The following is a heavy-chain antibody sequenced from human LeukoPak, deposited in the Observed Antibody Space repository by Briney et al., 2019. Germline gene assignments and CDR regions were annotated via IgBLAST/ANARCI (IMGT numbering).Heavy chain of an antibody. V-gene: IGHV3-9*01. J-gene: IGHJ4*02. Sequence: GGSLRLSCAASGFTFDDYAMHWVRQAPGKGLEWVSGISWNSGSIGYADSVKGRFTISRDNAKNSLYLQMNSLRAEDTALYYCAKAPNTAMVSVRFDYWGQGTLVTVSS. D-gene: IGHD5-18*01. CDR2: ISWNSGSI. CDR3: AKAPNTAMVSVRFDY. CDR1: GFTFDDYA.